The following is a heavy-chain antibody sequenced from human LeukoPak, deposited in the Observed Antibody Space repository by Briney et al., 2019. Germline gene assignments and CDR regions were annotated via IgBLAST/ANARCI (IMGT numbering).Heavy chain of an antibody. CDR2: ISAYNGNT. V-gene: IGHV1-18*01. J-gene: IGHJ5*02. CDR1: GYIFTGYG. Sequence: ASVKVSCKASGYIFTGYGISWVRQAPGQGLEWMGLISAYNGNTNYAQKLQGRVTMTTDTSTSTAYMELRSLRSDDTAVYYCARDRWEPKNWFDPWGQGTLVTVSS. CDR3: ARDRWEPKNWFDP. D-gene: IGHD1-26*01.